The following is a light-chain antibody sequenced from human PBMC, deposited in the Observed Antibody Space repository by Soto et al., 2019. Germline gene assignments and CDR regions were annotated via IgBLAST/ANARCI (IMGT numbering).Light chain of an antibody. J-gene: IGLJ2*01. Sequence: QSALTQPPSASGSPGQSVTISCTGNSSDVGGYNYVSWYQQHPGKAPKLMIYEVSKLPSGVPDRFSGSKSGNTASLTVSGLQAADEADYYCSSYAGSNNFVVFGGGTKVTVL. V-gene: IGLV2-8*01. CDR3: SSYAGSNNFVV. CDR2: EVS. CDR1: SSDVGGYNY.